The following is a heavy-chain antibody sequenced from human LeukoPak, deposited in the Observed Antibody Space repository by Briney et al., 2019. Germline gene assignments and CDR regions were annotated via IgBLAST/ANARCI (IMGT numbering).Heavy chain of an antibody. Sequence: PGGSLRLSCAASGFTFSSYSMNWVRQAPGKGLEWVSYISSSSSTIYYADSVKGRFTISRDNAKNSLYLQMNSLRAEDTAVYYCARDTHSFDSSAPRWGQGTLVTVSS. CDR1: GFTFSSYS. CDR3: ARDTHSFDSSAPR. D-gene: IGHD3-22*01. V-gene: IGHV3-48*04. J-gene: IGHJ1*01. CDR2: ISSSSSTI.